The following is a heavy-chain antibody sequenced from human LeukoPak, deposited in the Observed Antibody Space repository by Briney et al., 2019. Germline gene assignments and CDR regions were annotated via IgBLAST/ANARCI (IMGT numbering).Heavy chain of an antibody. CDR3: ARSEMATIAADY. V-gene: IGHV1-69*02. J-gene: IGHJ4*02. CDR2: IIPILGIA. Sequence: SVKVSCKASGGTFSSYTISWVRQAPGQGLEWMGRIIPILGIANYAQKFQGRVTITADKSTSTDYMELSSLRSEDTAVYYCARSEMATIAADYWGQGTLVTVSS. D-gene: IGHD5-24*01. CDR1: GGTFSSYT.